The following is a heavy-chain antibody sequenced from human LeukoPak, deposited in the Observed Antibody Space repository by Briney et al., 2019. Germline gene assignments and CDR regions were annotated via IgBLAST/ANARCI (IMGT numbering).Heavy chain of an antibody. V-gene: IGHV4-39*01. Sequence: PSETLSLTCTVSGGSISSSIYYWGWIHQPPGKGPEWIGSIYYSGNTYYNPSLKSRVTISVDTSKNQFSLNLRSVTAADTAVYYCAMLGYFDWKFDYWGQGTLVTVSS. D-gene: IGHD3-9*01. J-gene: IGHJ4*02. CDR2: IYYSGNT. CDR3: AMLGYFDWKFDY. CDR1: GGSISSSIYY.